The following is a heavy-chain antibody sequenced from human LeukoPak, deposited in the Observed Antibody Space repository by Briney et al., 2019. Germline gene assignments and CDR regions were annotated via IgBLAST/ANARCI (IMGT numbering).Heavy chain of an antibody. D-gene: IGHD6-19*01. CDR1: GYTFTGYY. J-gene: IGHJ5*02. V-gene: IGHV1-2*02. CDR3: ARTSSGWYGGSFDP. CDR2: INPNSGGT. Sequence: ASVKVSCKASGYTFTGYYMHWVRQAPGQGLEWMGWINPNSGGTNYAQKFQGRVTMTRDTSISTAYMELSRLRSDDTAVYYCARTSSGWYGGSFDPWGQGTLVTVSS.